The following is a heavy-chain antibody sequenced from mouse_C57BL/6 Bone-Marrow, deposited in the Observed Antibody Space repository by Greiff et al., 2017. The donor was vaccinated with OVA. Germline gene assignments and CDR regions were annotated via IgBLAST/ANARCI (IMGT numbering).Heavy chain of an antibody. V-gene: IGHV3-6*01. J-gene: IGHJ4*01. CDR2: ISYDGSN. D-gene: IGHD1-1*01. CDR1: GYSITSGYY. Sequence: VQLQQSGPGLVKPSQSLSLTCSVTGYSITSGYYWNWIRQFPGNKLEWMCYISYDGSNNYNPSLKNRISITRDTSKNQFFLKLNSVTTEDTATYCCGRAGFSRCYAMDYWGQGTSVTVSS. CDR3: GRAGFSRCYAMDY.